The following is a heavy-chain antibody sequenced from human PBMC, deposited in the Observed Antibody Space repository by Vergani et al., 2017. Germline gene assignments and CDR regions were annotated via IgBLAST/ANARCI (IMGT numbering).Heavy chain of an antibody. Sequence: QVQLVQSGAEVKKPGASVKVSCKASGYTFTDYYMHWVRQATGQGLEWMGWMNPNSGNTGYAQKVQGRVTMTRNTSISTAYMELSSLRAEDPAVYYCARAPDSGFDYWGQGTLVTVSS. CDR1: GYTFTDYY. CDR3: ARAPDSGFDY. V-gene: IGHV1-8*02. D-gene: IGHD6-25*01. CDR2: MNPNSGNT. J-gene: IGHJ4*02.